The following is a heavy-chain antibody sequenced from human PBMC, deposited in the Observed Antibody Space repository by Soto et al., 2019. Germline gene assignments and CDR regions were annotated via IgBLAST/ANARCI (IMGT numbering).Heavy chain of an antibody. V-gene: IGHV4-59*01. CDR1: GGSISGYY. D-gene: IGHD2-21*02. Sequence: QVQLQESGPGLVKPSETLSLTCTVSGGSISGYYWSWIRQPPGKGLEWIGYIYNTGSTVYNPSFKSRVTISVDTSKHQFSLKLNSVTAADTAVYYCARDLWGYCGTDCYPLDVWGQGTTVTVSS. J-gene: IGHJ6*02. CDR2: IYNTGST. CDR3: ARDLWGYCGTDCYPLDV.